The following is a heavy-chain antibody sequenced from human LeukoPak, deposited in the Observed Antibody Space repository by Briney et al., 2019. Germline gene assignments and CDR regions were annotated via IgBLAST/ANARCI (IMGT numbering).Heavy chain of an antibody. Sequence: GGSLRLSCAASGFTFSSYEMNWVRQAPGKGLEWVSYISSSGSTIYYADSVKGRFTISRDNSKNTLYLQMNSLRAEDTAIYSCAKNGDRGAYCSGGSCYPYYYQNMDVWGKGTTVTIPS. CDR1: GFTFSSYE. J-gene: IGHJ6*03. CDR2: ISSSGSTI. CDR3: AKNGDRGAYCSGGSCYPYYYQNMDV. D-gene: IGHD2-15*01. V-gene: IGHV3-48*03.